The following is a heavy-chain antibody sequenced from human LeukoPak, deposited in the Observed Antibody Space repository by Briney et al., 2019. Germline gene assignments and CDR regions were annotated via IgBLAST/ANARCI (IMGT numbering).Heavy chain of an antibody. CDR1: GGSISSSSYY. V-gene: IGHV4-39*01. CDR2: IYYSGST. CDR3: ARGAFDI. Sequence: SETLSLTCTVSGGSISSSSYYWGWIRQPPGKGLEWIGSIYYSGSTYYNPSLKSRVTISVDTSKNQFSLKLSSVTAADTAVYYCARGAFDIWGQGTMVTVSS. J-gene: IGHJ3*02. D-gene: IGHD3-10*01.